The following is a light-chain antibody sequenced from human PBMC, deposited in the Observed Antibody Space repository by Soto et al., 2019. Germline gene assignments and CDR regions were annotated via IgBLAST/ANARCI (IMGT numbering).Light chain of an antibody. CDR1: ESVSTN. CDR3: QQYSIWRT. CDR2: GAS. Sequence: EIEMTQSPATLSLAPGERVTLSCRASESVSTNLAWYQQKAGQAPRLLIYGASTRATGIPARFSGSGSGTEFTLTISGLQSEDFAVYYCQQYSIWRTLGHGTKVDIK. V-gene: IGKV3-15*01. J-gene: IGKJ1*01.